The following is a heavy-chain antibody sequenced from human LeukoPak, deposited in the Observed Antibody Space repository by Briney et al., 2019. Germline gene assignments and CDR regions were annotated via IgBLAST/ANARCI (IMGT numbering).Heavy chain of an antibody. V-gene: IGHV1-69*01. J-gene: IGHJ1*01. Sequence: SVKVSCKASGGTFSSYAISWVRQAPGQGLEWMGGIFPIFGTANYAQKFQGRVTITADESTSTAYMELSSLRSEDTAVYYCARRDYYDSSGYYYPEYFQHWGQGTLVTVSS. CDR1: GGTFSSYA. CDR2: IFPIFGTA. D-gene: IGHD3-22*01. CDR3: ARRDYYDSSGYYYPEYFQH.